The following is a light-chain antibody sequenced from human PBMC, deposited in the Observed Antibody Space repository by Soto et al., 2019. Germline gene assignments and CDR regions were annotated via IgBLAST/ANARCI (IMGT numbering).Light chain of an antibody. V-gene: IGKV1-5*01. J-gene: IGKJ1*01. CDR2: DAS. CDR1: QSISSW. CDR3: QQYNSYSLT. Sequence: DIQMTQSPSPLSASVGDSVTITCRASQSISSWLAWYQQKPGKAPKLLIYDASSLESGVPSRFSGSGSGTEFTLTISSLQPDDFATYYCQQYNSYSLTFGQGTKVDIK.